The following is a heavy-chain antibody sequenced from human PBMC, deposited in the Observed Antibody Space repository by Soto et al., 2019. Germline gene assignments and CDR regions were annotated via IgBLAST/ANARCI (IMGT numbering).Heavy chain of an antibody. D-gene: IGHD1-26*01. Sequence: ASVKVSCKASGYSFTSLDINWVRQTAGQGLEWMGWMQPSTGRTGYAQKFQGRVAMTRDTSINTAYMELTTLTSDDTAFYYCARGVSAGVDYWGQGTLVTVSS. CDR2: MQPSTGRT. CDR1: GYSFTSLD. V-gene: IGHV1-8*01. CDR3: ARGVSAGVDY. J-gene: IGHJ4*02.